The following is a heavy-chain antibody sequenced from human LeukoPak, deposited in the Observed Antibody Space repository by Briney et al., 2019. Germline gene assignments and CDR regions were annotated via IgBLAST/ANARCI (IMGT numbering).Heavy chain of an antibody. V-gene: IGHV4-34*01. J-gene: IGHJ4*02. Sequence: SSETLSLTCAVYGGSFSGYYWSWIRQPPGKGLEWIGEINHSGSTNYNPSLKSRVTISVDTSKNQFSLKLSSVTAADTAVYYCARGGGIAAAGTCYFDYWGQGTLVTVSS. CDR2: INHSGST. CDR3: ARGGGIAAAGTCYFDY. CDR1: GGSFSGYY. D-gene: IGHD6-13*01.